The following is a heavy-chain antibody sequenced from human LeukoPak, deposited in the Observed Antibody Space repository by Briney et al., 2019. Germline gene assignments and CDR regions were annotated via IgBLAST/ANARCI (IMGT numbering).Heavy chain of an antibody. CDR1: GYNFSTYW. Sequence: GESLKTSCKGSGYNFSTYWLGWGRQMPGKSVQEMGSIYPGDSDTRYSPSFQGPVTISADKSNNTAYLQWSFLRASDSGMYFCARRARADWYFDFWGRGTLVTVSS. CDR3: ARRARADWYFDF. V-gene: IGHV5-51*01. J-gene: IGHJ2*01. CDR2: IYPGDSDT. D-gene: IGHD6-6*01.